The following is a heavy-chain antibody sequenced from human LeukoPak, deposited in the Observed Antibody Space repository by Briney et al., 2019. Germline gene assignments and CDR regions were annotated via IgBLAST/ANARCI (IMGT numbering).Heavy chain of an antibody. CDR2: IYYSGST. CDR3: ARGTLAVVPAAMHDY. CDR1: GGSISSSSYY. Sequence: NSSETLSLTCTVSGGSISSSSYYWGWIRQPPGKGLEWIGSIYYSGSTYYNPSLKSRVTISVDTSKNQFSLKLSSVTAADTAVYYCARGTLAVVPAAMHDYWGQGTLVTVSS. D-gene: IGHD2-2*01. V-gene: IGHV4-39*07. J-gene: IGHJ4*02.